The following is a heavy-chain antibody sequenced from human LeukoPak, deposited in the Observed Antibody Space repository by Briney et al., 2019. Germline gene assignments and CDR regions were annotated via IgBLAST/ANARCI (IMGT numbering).Heavy chain of an antibody. CDR2: IYYSGST. V-gene: IGHV4-31*03. CDR1: GGSISSGGYY. CDR3: ARAQMTTVVTSGGFDY. D-gene: IGHD4-23*01. Sequence: SETLSLTCTVSGGSISSGGYYWSWIRQHPGKGLEWIGYIYYSGSTYYNPSLKSRVTISVDTSKNQFSLKLSSVTAADTAVYYCARAQMTTVVTSGGFDYWGQGTLVTVSS. J-gene: IGHJ4*02.